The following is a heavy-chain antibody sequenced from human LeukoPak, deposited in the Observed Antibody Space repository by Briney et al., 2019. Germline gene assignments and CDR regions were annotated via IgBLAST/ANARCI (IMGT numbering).Heavy chain of an antibody. CDR3: ARRSIFGVVSRGKPWYFDL. V-gene: IGHV4-59*01. Sequence: SETLSLTCTVSGVSISSYYWSWIRQPPGKGLEWIGYIYYSGGTNYNPSLKSRVTISVDTSKNQFSLKLSSVTAADTAVYYCARRSIFGVVSRGKPWYFDLWGRGTLVTVSS. D-gene: IGHD3-3*01. J-gene: IGHJ2*01. CDR1: GVSISSYY. CDR2: IYYSGGT.